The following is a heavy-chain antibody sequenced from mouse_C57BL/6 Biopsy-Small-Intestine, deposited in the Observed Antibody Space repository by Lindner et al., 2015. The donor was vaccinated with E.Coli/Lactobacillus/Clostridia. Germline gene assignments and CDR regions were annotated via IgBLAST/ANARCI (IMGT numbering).Heavy chain of an antibody. CDR2: IDREDGEI. V-gene: IGHV14-2*01. D-gene: IGHD2-5*01. Sequence: VQLQESGAELVRPGASVKLSCTASGFNIKDSLIHWVKQRPEQGLEWIGWIDREDGEIKHAPKFQDRATLAADTSSNTAYLQLSSLTSEDTAIYYCAFSYYSNPAWFAYWGQGTLVTVSA. CDR3: AFSYYSNPAWFAY. CDR1: GFNIKDSL. J-gene: IGHJ3*01.